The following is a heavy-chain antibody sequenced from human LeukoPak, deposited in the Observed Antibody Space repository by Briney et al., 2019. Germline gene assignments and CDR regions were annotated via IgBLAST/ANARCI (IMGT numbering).Heavy chain of an antibody. CDR2: IYRSGST. CDR1: GGSISSSNW. CDR3: ARGPGKYSGYYYYYYMDV. J-gene: IGHJ6*03. Sequence: PSETLSLTCAVSGGSISSSNWWNWVRQPPGKGLEWIGEIYRSGSTNYNPSLKSRVTISLDKSKNQFSLKLSSVTAADTAVYYCARGPGKYSGYYYYYYMDVWGKGTTVTISS. V-gene: IGHV4-4*02. D-gene: IGHD1-26*01.